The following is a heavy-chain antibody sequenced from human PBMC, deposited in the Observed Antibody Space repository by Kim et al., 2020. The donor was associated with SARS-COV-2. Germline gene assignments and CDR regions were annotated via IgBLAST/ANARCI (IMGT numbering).Heavy chain of an antibody. CDR3: ARGVRLSGYSSSSEFDP. J-gene: IGHJ5*02. CDR2: MNPNSGNT. Sequence: ASVKVSCKASGYTFTSYDINWVRQATGQGLEWMGWMNPNSGNTGYAQKFQGRVTMTRNTSISTAYMELSSLRSEDTAVYYCARGVRLSGYSSSSEFDPWGQGTLVTVSS. CDR1: GYTFTSYD. V-gene: IGHV1-8*01. D-gene: IGHD6-6*01.